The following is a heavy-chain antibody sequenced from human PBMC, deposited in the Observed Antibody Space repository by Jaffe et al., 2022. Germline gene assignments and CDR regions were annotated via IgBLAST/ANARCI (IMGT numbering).Heavy chain of an antibody. CDR2: ISGSGGST. Sequence: EVQLLESGGGLVQPGGSLRLSCAASGFTFSSYAMSWVRQAPGKGLEWVSAISGSGGSTYYADSVKGRFTISRDNSKNTLYLQMNSLRAEDTAVYYCAKDKGYCSGGSFICLQGSYFDYWGQGTLVTVSS. V-gene: IGHV3-23*01. J-gene: IGHJ4*02. CDR1: GFTFSSYA. CDR3: AKDKGYCSGGSFICLQGSYFDY. D-gene: IGHD2-15*01.